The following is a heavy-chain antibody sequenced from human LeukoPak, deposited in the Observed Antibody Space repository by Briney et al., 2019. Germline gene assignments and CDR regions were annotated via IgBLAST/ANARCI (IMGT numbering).Heavy chain of an antibody. CDR1: GVTFSNYA. V-gene: IGHV3-23*01. CDR3: AKACGSGCCYRFHH. D-gene: IGHD2-21*01. CDR2: ITGGGGST. J-gene: IGHJ1*01. Sequence: PGGSLRLSCAASGVTFSNYAMSCVRQAPAQGLEWVSTITGGGGSTYYADSVKDRFTISRDNSKNTLYLQMNSLRAEDTAIYYCAKACGSGCCYRFHHWGQGTLLTVSS.